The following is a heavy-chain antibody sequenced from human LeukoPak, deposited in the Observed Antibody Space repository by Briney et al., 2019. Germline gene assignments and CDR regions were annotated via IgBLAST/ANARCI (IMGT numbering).Heavy chain of an antibody. D-gene: IGHD3-10*01. V-gene: IGHV4-59*01. Sequence: PSETLSLTCTVSGGSISSYYWSWIRQPPGKGLEWIGYIYYSGSTNYNPSLKSRVTISVDTSKNQFPLKLSSVTAADTAVYYCARAGYYGSGSYYHYWGQGTLITVSS. CDR2: IYYSGST. J-gene: IGHJ4*02. CDR3: ARAGYYGSGSYYHY. CDR1: GGSISSYY.